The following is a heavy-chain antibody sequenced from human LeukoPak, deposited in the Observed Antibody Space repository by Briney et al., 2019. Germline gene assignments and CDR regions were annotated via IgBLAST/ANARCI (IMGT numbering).Heavy chain of an antibody. Sequence: SETLSLTCTVSGGSISSYYWSWIRQPPGKGLEWIGYIYYSGSTNYNPSLKSRVTISVDTSKNQFTLKLSSVTAADTAVYYCARGVYGPRYFDYWGQGTLVTVSS. CDR2: IYYSGST. J-gene: IGHJ4*02. CDR3: ARGVYGPRYFDY. CDR1: GGSISSYY. D-gene: IGHD3-10*01. V-gene: IGHV4-59*01.